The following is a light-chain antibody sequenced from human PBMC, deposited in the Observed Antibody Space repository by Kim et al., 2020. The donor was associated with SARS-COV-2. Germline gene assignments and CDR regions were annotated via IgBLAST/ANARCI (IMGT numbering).Light chain of an antibody. CDR2: GDS. J-gene: IGLJ3*02. V-gene: IGLV3-9*01. CDR3: QVWDSSTGV. Sequence: SYELTQPLSVSVALGQTARITCGGNNIGTKNVHWFQQKPGQAPVLVICGDSNRPSGIPERFSGSNSGNTATLTISGAQPGDEADYYCQVWDSSTGVFGGGTQLTVL. CDR1: NIGTKN.